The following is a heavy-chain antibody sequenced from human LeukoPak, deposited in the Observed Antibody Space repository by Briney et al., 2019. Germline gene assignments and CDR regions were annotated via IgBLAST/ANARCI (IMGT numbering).Heavy chain of an antibody. Sequence: GGSLRLSCAASGFTFSSYGMHWVRQAPGKGLEWVAVISYDGSNKYYADSVKGRFTISRDNSKNTLYLQMNSLRAEDTAVYYCAKDPSGDSSGYPPHWGQGTLVTVSS. V-gene: IGHV3-30*18. J-gene: IGHJ4*02. CDR2: ISYDGSNK. CDR1: GFTFSSYG. CDR3: AKDPSGDSSGYPPH. D-gene: IGHD3-22*01.